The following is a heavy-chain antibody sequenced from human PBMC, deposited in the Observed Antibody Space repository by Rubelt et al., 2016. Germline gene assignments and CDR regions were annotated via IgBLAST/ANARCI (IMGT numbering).Heavy chain of an antibody. CDR1: GGSISSSNW. CDR2: IYHSGST. J-gene: IGHJ4*02. Sequence: GLVKPSGTLSLTCAVSGGSISSSNWWSWVRQPPGKGLEWIGEIYHSGSTNYNPSLKSRVTISVDTSKNQFSLKLSSVTAADTAVYYCARGVVVPAAIEEYYFDYWGQGTLVTVSS. D-gene: IGHD2-2*02. V-gene: IGHV4-4*02. CDR3: ARGVVVPAAIEEYYFDY.